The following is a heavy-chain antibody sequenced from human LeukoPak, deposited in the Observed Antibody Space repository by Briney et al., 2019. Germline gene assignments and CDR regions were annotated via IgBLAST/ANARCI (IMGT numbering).Heavy chain of an antibody. CDR3: AREGTAMPEYSFDY. Sequence: GGSLRLSCAASGFSFSSYEMIWVRQAPGKGLEWLSYISSGGSTIYYADSVRGRFTISRDNAKNSLYLQMNSLRAEDTAVYYCAREGTAMPEYSFDYWGQGTLVTVSS. D-gene: IGHD5-18*01. V-gene: IGHV3-48*03. J-gene: IGHJ4*02. CDR2: ISSGGSTI. CDR1: GFSFSSYE.